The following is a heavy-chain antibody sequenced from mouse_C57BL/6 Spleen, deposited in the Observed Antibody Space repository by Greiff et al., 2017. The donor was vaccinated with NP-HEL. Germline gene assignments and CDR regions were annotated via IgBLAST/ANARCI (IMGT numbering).Heavy chain of an antibody. J-gene: IGHJ3*01. CDR3: AREGDYYGSGFAY. CDR2: IYPGDGDT. V-gene: IGHV1-80*01. CDR1: GYAFSSYW. Sequence: VQGVESGAELVKPGASVKISCKASGYAFSSYWMNWVKQRPGKGLEWIGQIYPGDGDTNYNGKFKGKATLTADKSSSTAYMQLSSLTSEDSAVYFCAREGDYYGSGFAYWGQGTLVTVSA. D-gene: IGHD1-1*01.